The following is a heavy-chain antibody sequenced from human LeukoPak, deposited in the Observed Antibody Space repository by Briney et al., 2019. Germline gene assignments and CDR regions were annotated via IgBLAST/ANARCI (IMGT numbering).Heavy chain of an antibody. Sequence: GGSLRLSCAASGFTFSSYSMNWVREAPGGGVWWVSSINGGSSYKYYANSVKGRFTTSRDNAKNSLYLQMNSLRAEDTAVYYCARGNLASRGDYWGQGNLVSVSS. CDR3: ARGNLASRGDY. D-gene: IGHD6-6*01. CDR2: INGGSSYK. CDR1: GFTFSSYS. J-gene: IGHJ4*02. V-gene: IGHV3-21*01.